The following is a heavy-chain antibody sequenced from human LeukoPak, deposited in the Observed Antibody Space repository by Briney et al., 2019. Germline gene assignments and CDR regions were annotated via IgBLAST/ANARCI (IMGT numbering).Heavy chain of an antibody. Sequence: GGSLRLSCAASGVTFNIYAMHWVRQAPGKGLEWVALISYDGNNKYYATSVKRRFTISRDNSNNTVYLQIDSLRVEDTAVYYCGRGGAYYYDTSGYYFIDDWGQGTLVTVSS. V-gene: IGHV3-33*05. D-gene: IGHD3-22*01. CDR1: GVTFNIYA. J-gene: IGHJ4*02. CDR2: ISYDGNNK. CDR3: GRGGAYYYDTSGYYFIDD.